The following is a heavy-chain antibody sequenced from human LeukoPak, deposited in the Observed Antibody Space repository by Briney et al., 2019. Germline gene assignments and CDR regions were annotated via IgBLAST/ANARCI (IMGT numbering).Heavy chain of an antibody. CDR3: ARVRAPIQLWFGIHY. Sequence: GGSLRLPCAASGFTFSSYAMHWVRQAPGKGLEWVAVISYDGSNKYYADSVKGRFTISRDNSKNTLYLQMNSLRAEDTAVYYCARVRAPIQLWFGIHYWGQGTLVTVSS. J-gene: IGHJ4*02. D-gene: IGHD5-18*01. CDR2: ISYDGSNK. V-gene: IGHV3-30*04. CDR1: GFTFSSYA.